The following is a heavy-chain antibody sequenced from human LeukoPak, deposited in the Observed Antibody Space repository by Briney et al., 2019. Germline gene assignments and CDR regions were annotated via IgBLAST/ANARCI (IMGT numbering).Heavy chain of an antibody. V-gene: IGHV3-53*01. J-gene: IGHJ4*02. CDR3: ARGRFSGPDDY. D-gene: IGHD6-19*01. CDR1: GLTVTDNY. CDR2: IYSGGAT. Sequence: PGGSLRLSCAASGLTVTDNYFSWVRQAPGKGLEWVSVIYSGGATYYADSVRGRFTISRDNSKNMVSLQMTSLGAEDTAVYYCARGRFSGPDDYWGQGTLVTVSS.